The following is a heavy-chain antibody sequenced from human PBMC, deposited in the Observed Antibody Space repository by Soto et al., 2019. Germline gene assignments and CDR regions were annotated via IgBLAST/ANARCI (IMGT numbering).Heavy chain of an antibody. CDR3: ARDGDEEANFDP. Sequence: QVQLMQSGAEVKKPGASVKVSCKASGYTFTNYGISWVRQAPGQGLEWMGWINGYNGYTNYAQKLQGRVTMATDTSTTTAYMELRSLRSDGTAVYYCARDGDEEANFDPWGQGTLVTVSS. V-gene: IGHV1-18*01. CDR1: GYTFTNYG. D-gene: IGHD4-17*01. J-gene: IGHJ5*02. CDR2: INGYNGYT.